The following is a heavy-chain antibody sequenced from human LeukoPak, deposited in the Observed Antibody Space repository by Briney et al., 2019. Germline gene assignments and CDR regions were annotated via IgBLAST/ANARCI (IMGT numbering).Heavy chain of an antibody. Sequence: GESLKISCKASGYSFKSYWILWVGQMPPKRLEWMGTVYPADSETRYGPSFQDQVTISVDKSLSTAYVQWSSLKASDTAMYYCARHLSSITSSPNYWGQGTLVTVSS. CDR3: ARHLSSITSSPNY. CDR2: VYPADSET. V-gene: IGHV5-51*01. CDR1: GYSFKSYW. D-gene: IGHD3-10*01. J-gene: IGHJ4*02.